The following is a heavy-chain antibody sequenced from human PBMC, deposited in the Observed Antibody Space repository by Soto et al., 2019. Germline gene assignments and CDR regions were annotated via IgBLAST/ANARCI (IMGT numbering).Heavy chain of an antibody. CDR1: GYTLTELS. CDR3: ATATLYGWLLPGYYFDY. D-gene: IGHD3-22*01. Sequence: ASVKVSCKVSGYTLTELSMHWVRQAPGKGLEWMGGFDPEDGETIYAQKFQGRVTMTEDTSTDTAYMELSSLRSEDTAVYYCATATLYGWLLPGYYFDYWGQGTLVTVSS. CDR2: FDPEDGET. V-gene: IGHV1-24*01. J-gene: IGHJ4*02.